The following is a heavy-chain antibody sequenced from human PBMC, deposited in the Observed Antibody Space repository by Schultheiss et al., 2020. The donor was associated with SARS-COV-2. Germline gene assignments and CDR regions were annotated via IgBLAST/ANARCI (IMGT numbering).Heavy chain of an antibody. CDR3: ARGDSSGSNAFDI. V-gene: IGHV3-33*01. CDR1: GFTFSSYG. D-gene: IGHD3-22*01. J-gene: IGHJ3*02. CDR2: IWYDGSNK. Sequence: GGSLRLSCAASGFTFSSYGMHWVRQAPGKGLEWVAVIWYDGSNKYYADSVKGRFTISRDNSKNTLYLQMNSLRAEDTAVYYCARGDSSGSNAFDIWGQGTMVTVSS.